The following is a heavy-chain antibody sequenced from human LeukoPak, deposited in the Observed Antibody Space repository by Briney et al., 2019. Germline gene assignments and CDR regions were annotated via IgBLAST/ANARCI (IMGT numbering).Heavy chain of an antibody. CDR1: GFNFSNYA. J-gene: IGHJ1*01. CDR3: ATRRGQY. V-gene: IGHV3-23*01. Sequence: PGGSLRLSCAASGFNFSNYAMTWVRQGPGKGLEWVSGISTSGSRTYYADSVKGRFTISRDNSNNTLSLQMNSLRGEDTAVYYCATRRGQYWGQGTLVTVSS. CDR2: ISTSGSRT. D-gene: IGHD3-10*01.